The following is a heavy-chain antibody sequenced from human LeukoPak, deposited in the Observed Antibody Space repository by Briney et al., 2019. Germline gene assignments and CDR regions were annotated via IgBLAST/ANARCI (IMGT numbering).Heavy chain of an antibody. CDR3: ARGEQWLVPRTFDY. V-gene: IGHV3-21*01. CDR2: ISSSSSYI. CDR1: GFTFSSYS. Sequence: GGSLRLSCAASGFTFSSYSMNWVRQAPGKGLEWVSSISSSSSYIYYADSVKGRFTISRDNAKNSLYLQMNSLRAEDTAVYDCARGEQWLVPRTFDYWGQGTLVTVSS. D-gene: IGHD6-19*01. J-gene: IGHJ4*02.